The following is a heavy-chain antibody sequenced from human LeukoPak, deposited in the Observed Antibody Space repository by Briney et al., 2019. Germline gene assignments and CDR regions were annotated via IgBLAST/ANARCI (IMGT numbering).Heavy chain of an antibody. V-gene: IGHV3-30*04. D-gene: IGHD2-15*01. J-gene: IGHJ4*02. CDR1: GFTFSSHA. Sequence: GGSLGLSCAASGFTFSSHAMHWVRQAPGKGLEWVAIVLYDGSSRYNADSVKGRFTISRDNSKNTLYVQMNSLRADDTAVYYCARDHGGGSWYYFDYWGQGTLVTVSS. CDR3: ARDHGGGSWYYFDY. CDR2: VLYDGSSR.